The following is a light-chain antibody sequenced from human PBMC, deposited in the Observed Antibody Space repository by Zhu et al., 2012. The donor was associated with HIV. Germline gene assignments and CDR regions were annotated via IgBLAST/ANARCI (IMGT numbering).Light chain of an antibody. CDR2: ETA. J-gene: IGKJ1*01. V-gene: IGKV3-20*01. Sequence: EIVLTQSPGTLSLSPGDRATLSCRSSQSVSTTYLAWYQQKHGQPPRLLMYETATRAAGTPDRFSGSGFGTDFTLTISRLEPEDFAVYYCQQYSSSPSWTFGQGTKVEIK. CDR1: QSVSTTY. CDR3: QQYSSSPSWT.